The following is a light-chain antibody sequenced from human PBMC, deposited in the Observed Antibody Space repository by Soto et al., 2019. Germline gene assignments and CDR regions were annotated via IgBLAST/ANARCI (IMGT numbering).Light chain of an antibody. V-gene: IGKV3-15*01. J-gene: IGKJ1*01. Sequence: EIFLTQSPSTLSLSPGERATLSCRTSQRVSNFLEWYQQKPGQAPRLLIYGASTRAPGFPARFSGSGSGTDFTLTISSLQSEDFAVYYCQQYNNWPWTFGQGTKVDIK. CDR1: QRVSNF. CDR2: GAS. CDR3: QQYNNWPWT.